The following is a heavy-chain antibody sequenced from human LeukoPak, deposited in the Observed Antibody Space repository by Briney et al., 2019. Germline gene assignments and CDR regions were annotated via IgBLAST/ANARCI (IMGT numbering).Heavy chain of an antibody. CDR2: IYTSGST. Sequence: SETLSLTCIVSSGSISGYYWSWIRQPAGKGLEWIGRIYTSGSTNYNPSLKSRVTMSVDTSKNQFSLKLSSVTAADTAVYYCARESKLLWFGELLRNKHYYFDYWGQGTLVTVSS. V-gene: IGHV4-4*07. CDR3: ARESKLLWFGELLRNKHYYFDY. CDR1: SGSISGYY. J-gene: IGHJ4*02. D-gene: IGHD3-10*01.